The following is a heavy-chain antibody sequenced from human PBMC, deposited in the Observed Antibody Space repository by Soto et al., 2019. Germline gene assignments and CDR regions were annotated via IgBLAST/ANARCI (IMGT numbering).Heavy chain of an antibody. CDR2: ISGSGGST. Sequence: EVQLLESGGGLVQPGGSLRLSCAASGFTFSSYAMSWVRQAPGKGLEWDSAISGSGGSTYYADSVKGRFTISRDNSKNTLYLQMNSLRAEDTAVYYCAKDRGVGIQLWLDYWYFDLWGRGTLVTVSS. CDR3: AKDRGVGIQLWLDYWYFDL. J-gene: IGHJ2*01. V-gene: IGHV3-23*01. D-gene: IGHD5-18*01. CDR1: GFTFSSYA.